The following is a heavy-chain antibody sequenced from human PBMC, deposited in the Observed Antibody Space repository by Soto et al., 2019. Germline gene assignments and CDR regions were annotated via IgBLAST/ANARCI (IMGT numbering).Heavy chain of an antibody. Sequence: SETMSLTCTFCGDSISSSKYYWGWIRQPPGKGLEWIGSIYYSGSTYYNPSLKSRVTISVDTSKNQFSLKLSSVTAADTAVYYCARRNGDYGVEWYFDLWGRGTLLTVSS. J-gene: IGHJ2*01. D-gene: IGHD4-17*01. CDR3: ARRNGDYGVEWYFDL. CDR1: GDSISSSKYY. CDR2: IYYSGST. V-gene: IGHV4-39*01.